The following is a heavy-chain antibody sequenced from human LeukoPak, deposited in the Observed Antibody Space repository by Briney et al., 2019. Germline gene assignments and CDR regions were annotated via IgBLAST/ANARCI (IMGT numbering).Heavy chain of an antibody. CDR2: ISSSSSYI. J-gene: IGHJ5*02. CDR1: GFTFSSYS. CDR3: AREISDDILTGYYIGYNWFDP. Sequence: GESLKISCAASGFTFSSYSMNWVRQAPGKGLEWVSSISSSSSYIYYADSVKGRFTISRDNAKNSLYLQMNSLRAEDTAVYYCAREISDDILTGYYIGYNWFDPWGQGTLVTVSS. D-gene: IGHD3-9*01. V-gene: IGHV3-21*01.